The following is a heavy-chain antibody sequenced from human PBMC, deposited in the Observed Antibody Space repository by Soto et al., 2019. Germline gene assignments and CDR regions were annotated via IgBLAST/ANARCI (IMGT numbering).Heavy chain of an antibody. Sequence: GGSLRLSCAASGFTFSSDWMSWVRQAPGKGLEWVANIKQDGSEKYYVDSVKGRFTISRDNAKNSLYLQMNSLRAEDTAVYYCTRLSAANDAFDIWGQGTMVTVSS. V-gene: IGHV3-7*01. CDR2: IKQDGSEK. J-gene: IGHJ3*02. D-gene: IGHD1-26*01. CDR3: TRLSAANDAFDI. CDR1: GFTFSSDW.